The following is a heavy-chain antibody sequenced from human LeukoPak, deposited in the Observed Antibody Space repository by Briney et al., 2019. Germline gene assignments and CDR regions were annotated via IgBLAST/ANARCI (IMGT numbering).Heavy chain of an antibody. CDR1: GGSFSGYY. V-gene: IGHV4-34*01. Sequence: PSETLSLTCAVYGGSFSGYYWSWIGQPPGKGLEWIGEINHSGSTNYNPSLKSRVTISVDTSKNQFSLKLSSVTAADTAVYYCARASVPVYYGMDVWGQGTTVTVSS. D-gene: IGHD6-6*01. CDR2: INHSGST. CDR3: ARASVPVYYGMDV. J-gene: IGHJ6*02.